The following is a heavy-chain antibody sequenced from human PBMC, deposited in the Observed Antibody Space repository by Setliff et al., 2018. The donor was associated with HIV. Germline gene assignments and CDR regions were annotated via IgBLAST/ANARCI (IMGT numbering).Heavy chain of an antibody. D-gene: IGHD2-21*02. CDR2: INHSGNT. Sequence: PSETLSLTCAVYSGSFSGYYWSWIRQPPGKGLEWIGEINHSGNTNYNPSLKSRVTISVDTSKNQFSLKLSSVTAADTAVYYCARGRGGNYNYYYYYMDVWGKGTTVTVS. CDR3: ARGRGGNYNYYYYYMDV. V-gene: IGHV4-34*01. CDR1: SGSFSGYY. J-gene: IGHJ6*03.